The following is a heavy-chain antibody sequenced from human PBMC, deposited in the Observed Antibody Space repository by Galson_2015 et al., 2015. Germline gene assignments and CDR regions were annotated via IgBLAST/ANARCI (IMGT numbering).Heavy chain of an antibody. Sequence: SVKVSCKASGGTFSSYAISWVRQAPGQGLEWMGGIIPIFGTANYAQKFQGRVTITADESTSTAHMELSSLRSEDTAVYYCARAPVYSSGWYSLDYWGQGTLVTVSS. V-gene: IGHV1-69*13. D-gene: IGHD6-19*01. CDR3: ARAPVYSSGWYSLDY. J-gene: IGHJ4*02. CDR2: IIPIFGTA. CDR1: GGTFSSYA.